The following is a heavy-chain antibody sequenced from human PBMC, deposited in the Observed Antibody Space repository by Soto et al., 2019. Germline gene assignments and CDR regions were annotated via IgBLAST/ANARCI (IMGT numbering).Heavy chain of an antibody. CDR1: GGTFSSYA. Sequence: SVKVSCKASGGTFSSYAISWFRQAPGQGLEWMGGIIPIFGKANYAQKFQGRVTITADESKSIAYMELSSLRSEDTAVSYCARVKDPCIAYCGGDGEYGIDVWGRG. V-gene: IGHV1-69*13. CDR2: IIPIFGKA. J-gene: IGHJ6*02. D-gene: IGHD2-21*02. CDR3: ARVKDPCIAYCGGDGEYGIDV.